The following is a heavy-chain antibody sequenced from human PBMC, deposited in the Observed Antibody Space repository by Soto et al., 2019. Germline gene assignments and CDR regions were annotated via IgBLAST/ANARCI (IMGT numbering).Heavy chain of an antibody. Sequence: SPNLPCQGSGYHFAGYWFPCLRQMPGKGLAVMGINYPTDSDTLYRPSFQRSSTISADNPLNSAHPQCNSLSAPNPALDYCSRGGVATRGFDFWGQGTPVTVSS. CDR3: SRGGVATRGFDF. D-gene: IGHD3-3*01. CDR2: NYPTDSDT. V-gene: IGHV5-51*04. J-gene: IGHJ4*02. CDR1: GYHFAGYW.